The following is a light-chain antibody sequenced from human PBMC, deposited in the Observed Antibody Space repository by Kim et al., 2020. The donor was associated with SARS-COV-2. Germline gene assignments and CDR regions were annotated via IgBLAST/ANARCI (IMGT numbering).Light chain of an antibody. J-gene: IGLJ1*01. CDR1: SSDVGGYNY. V-gene: IGLV2-14*03. CDR3: NSYTSSSTLV. Sequence: GQSLTISCPRTSSDVGGYNYVSWYQQHPGKAPQLMIYDVSNRPSGVSNRFSGSKSGNTASLTISGVQAEDEADYYCNSYTSSSTLVFGTGTKVTVL. CDR2: DVS.